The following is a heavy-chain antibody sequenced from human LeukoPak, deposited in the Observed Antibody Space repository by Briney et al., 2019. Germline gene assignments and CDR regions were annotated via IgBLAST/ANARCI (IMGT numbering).Heavy chain of an antibody. J-gene: IGHJ4*02. CDR1: GFTFSSYW. V-gene: IGHV3-7*01. D-gene: IGHD3-10*01. CDR3: ARELDYYGSGGTDY. Sequence: PGGSLRLSRAASGFTFSSYWMSWVRQAPGKGLEWVANIKQDGSEKYYVDSVKGRFTISRDNAKNSLYLQMNSLRAEDTAVYYCARELDYYGSGGTDYWGQGTQVTVSS. CDR2: IKQDGSEK.